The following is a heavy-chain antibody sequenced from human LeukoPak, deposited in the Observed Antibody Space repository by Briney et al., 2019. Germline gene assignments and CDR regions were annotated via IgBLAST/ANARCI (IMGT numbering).Heavy chain of an antibody. Sequence: SETLSLTCAVYGGSFSGYYWSWIRQPPGKGLEWIGEINHSGSTNYNPSLKSRVTISVDPSKNHFFLKMRSVTAADTAVYYCARGDDFWSGREYYFDYWGQGTLVTVSS. D-gene: IGHD3-3*01. V-gene: IGHV4-34*01. CDR1: GGSFSGYY. CDR2: INHSGST. CDR3: ARGDDFWSGREYYFDY. J-gene: IGHJ4*02.